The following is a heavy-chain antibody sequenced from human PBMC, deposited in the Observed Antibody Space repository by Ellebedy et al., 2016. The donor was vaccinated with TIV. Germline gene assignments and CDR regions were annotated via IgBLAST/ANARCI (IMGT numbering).Heavy chain of an antibody. CDR2: IHYSGTT. Sequence: MPSETLSLTCTVSGGSISDYYWTWIRQPPGKGLEWIGFIHYSGTTSYNPSLKSRVTISVDTSKNQFSLKLSSVTAADTAVYYCARLLITMVYGMDVWGQGTTVTVSS. V-gene: IGHV4-59*12. CDR3: ARLLITMVYGMDV. J-gene: IGHJ6*02. CDR1: GGSISDYY. D-gene: IGHD3-10*01.